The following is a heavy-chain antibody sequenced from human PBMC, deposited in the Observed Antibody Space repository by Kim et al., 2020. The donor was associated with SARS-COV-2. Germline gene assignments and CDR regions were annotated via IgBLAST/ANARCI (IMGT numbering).Heavy chain of an antibody. D-gene: IGHD2-2*01. V-gene: IGHV3-7*03. Sequence: SVDSVKCRFTISRDNAKTSLYLQMNSLRAEETAVYYCARQVNAGFNYFDYWGQGTLVTVSS. CDR3: ARQVNAGFNYFDY. J-gene: IGHJ4*02.